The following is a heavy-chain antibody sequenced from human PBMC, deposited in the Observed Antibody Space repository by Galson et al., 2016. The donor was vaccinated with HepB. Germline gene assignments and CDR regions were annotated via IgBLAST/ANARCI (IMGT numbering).Heavy chain of an antibody. CDR1: GGSISSADYY. D-gene: IGHD5-18*01. J-gene: IGHJ1*01. CDR2: IYYSGST. CDR3: ARGYSYGGGIY. Sequence: TLSLTCTVSGGSISSADYYWSWIRQHAGKGLEWIGYIYYSGSTYYNPSLKSRVTMSIDTSKNQFSLEMTSVTAADTAVYYCARGYSYGGGIYWGRGTLVTVSS. V-gene: IGHV4-31*03.